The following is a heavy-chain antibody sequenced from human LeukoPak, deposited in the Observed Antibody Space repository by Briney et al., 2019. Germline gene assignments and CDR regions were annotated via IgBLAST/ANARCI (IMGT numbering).Heavy chain of an antibody. Sequence: SETLSLTCTVSGGSISSYYWSWLRQPAGKGLEWLGRIYTSGSTNYNPSLKSRVTMSVDTSKNQFSLKLSSVTAADTAVYYCARSSRGHDYGDYIEDYWGQGTLVTVSS. D-gene: IGHD4-17*01. J-gene: IGHJ4*02. CDR1: GGSISSYY. CDR2: IYTSGST. V-gene: IGHV4-4*07. CDR3: ARSSRGHDYGDYIEDY.